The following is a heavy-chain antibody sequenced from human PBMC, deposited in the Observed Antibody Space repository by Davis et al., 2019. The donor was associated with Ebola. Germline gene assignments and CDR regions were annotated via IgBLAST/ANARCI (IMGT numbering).Heavy chain of an antibody. CDR3: SRGGAVKFDY. Sequence: GESLKISCAASGFTFSNYAMHWVRQAPGKGLEWVSVMLYDGSNQYYADSVKGRFTISRDNTKNSLYLQMNSLRDEDTALYYCSRGGAVKFDYWGQGTLVTVSS. J-gene: IGHJ4*02. CDR1: GFTFSNYA. D-gene: IGHD4-17*01. CDR2: MLYDGSNQ. V-gene: IGHV3-33*08.